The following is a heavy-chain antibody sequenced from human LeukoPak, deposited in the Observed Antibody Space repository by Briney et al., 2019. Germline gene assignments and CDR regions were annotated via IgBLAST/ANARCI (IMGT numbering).Heavy chain of an antibody. CDR2: ISNSGRT. J-gene: IGHJ4*02. CDR1: GGPISSSHW. D-gene: IGHD3-3*01. CDR3: TRVEGFRYFDY. Sequence: SETLSLTCTVSGGPISSSHWWSWVRQPPGKGLEWIGEISNSGRTNFNPSLKSRVTISVDKSKNQFSLKLTSVTAADTALYYCTRVEGFRYFDYWGQGTLVTVSS. V-gene: IGHV4-4*02.